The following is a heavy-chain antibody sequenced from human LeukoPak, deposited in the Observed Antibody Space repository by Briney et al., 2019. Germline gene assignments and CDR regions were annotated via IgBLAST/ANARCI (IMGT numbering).Heavy chain of an antibody. V-gene: IGHV4-31*02. J-gene: IGHJ4*02. Sequence: SETLSLTCTVSGGSINSGDYYWSWIRQHPGKGLEWIGYIYYSGDTYYNPSLKSRVTISMDTSGNQFSLKLSSVTAADTAVYYCARAPRHTNSWYYFDYWGQGTLVSVSS. CDR1: GGSINSGDYY. CDR2: IYYSGDT. CDR3: ARAPRHTNSWYYFDY. D-gene: IGHD2-2*01.